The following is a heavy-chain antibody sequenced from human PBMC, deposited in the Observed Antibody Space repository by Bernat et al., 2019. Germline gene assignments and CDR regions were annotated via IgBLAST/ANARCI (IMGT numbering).Heavy chain of an antibody. D-gene: IGHD2-2*01. CDR3: AKAFYRYCSSTSCYERGDYYYGMDV. CDR1: GFTFSSYG. V-gene: IGHV3-30*18. J-gene: IGHJ6*02. CDR2: ISYDGSNK. Sequence: QPGRSLRLSCAASGFTFSSYGMHWVRQAPGKGLEWMAVISYDGSNKYYADSVKGRFTISRDNSKNTLYLQMNSLRAEDTAVYYCAKAFYRYCSSTSCYERGDYYYGMDVWGQGTTVTVSS.